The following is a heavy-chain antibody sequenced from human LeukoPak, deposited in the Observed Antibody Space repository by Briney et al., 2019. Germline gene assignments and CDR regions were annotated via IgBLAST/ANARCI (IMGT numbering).Heavy chain of an antibody. CDR2: IYYSGST. D-gene: IGHD3-10*01. J-gene: IGHJ3*02. CDR3: ARLSSPLDAFDI. V-gene: IGHV4-59*08. Sequence: TLSLTCXVSGGSISSYYWSWIRQPAGKGLEWIGYIYYSGSTNYNPSLKSRVTISVDTSKNQFSLKLSSVTAADTAVYYCARLSSPLDAFDIWGQGTMVTVSS. CDR1: GGSISSYY.